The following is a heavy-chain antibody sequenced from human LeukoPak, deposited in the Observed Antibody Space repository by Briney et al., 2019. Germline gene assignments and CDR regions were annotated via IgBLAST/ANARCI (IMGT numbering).Heavy chain of an antibody. D-gene: IGHD3-22*01. J-gene: IGHJ6*03. Sequence: PGGSLRLSCAASGFTFSSYAMSWVRQAPGKGLEWVSAISGSGGSTYYADSVKGRFTISRDNSKNTLYLQMNSLRAEDTAVYYCAKCYYDSSGYYYYYYYYMDVWGKGTTVTVSS. CDR1: GFTFSSYA. CDR3: AKCYYDSSGYYYYYYYYMDV. CDR2: ISGSGGST. V-gene: IGHV3-23*01.